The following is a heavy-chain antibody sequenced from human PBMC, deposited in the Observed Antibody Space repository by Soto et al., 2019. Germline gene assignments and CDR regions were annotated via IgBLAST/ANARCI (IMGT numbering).Heavy chain of an antibody. V-gene: IGHV4-34*01. CDR2: INHSGST. CDR1: GGSFSGYY. CDR3: ARYESQLGLYYFDY. D-gene: IGHD6-6*01. Sequence: ETLSLTCAVYGGSFSGYYWSWIRQPPGKGLEWIGEINHSGSTNYNPSLKSRVTISVDTSKNQFSLKLSSVTAADTAVYYCARYESQLGLYYFDYWGQGTLVTVSS. J-gene: IGHJ4*02.